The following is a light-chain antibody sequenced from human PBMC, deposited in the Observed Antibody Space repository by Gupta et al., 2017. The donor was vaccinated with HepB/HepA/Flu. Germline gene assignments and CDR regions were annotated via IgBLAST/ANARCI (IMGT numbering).Light chain of an antibody. CDR2: EVD. CDR1: SSDIGSYNF. CDR3: CSYGGSSDLV. V-gene: IGLV2-23*02. Sequence: QSALTQPASVSGSPGQSITVSCTGSSSDIGSYNFVSWYQQHPDEAPRVIIYEVDKRPAGVSSRFSGSKSGSTASLTISGLQDEDEAHYYCCSYGGSSDLVFGGGTKVTVL. J-gene: IGLJ2*01.